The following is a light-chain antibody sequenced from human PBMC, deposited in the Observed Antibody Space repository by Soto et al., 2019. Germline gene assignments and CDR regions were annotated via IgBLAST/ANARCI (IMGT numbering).Light chain of an antibody. J-gene: IGLJ2*01. CDR3: AAWDDSLNGVV. CDR2: GND. CDR1: SSNIGGNI. V-gene: IGLV1-44*01. Sequence: QSVLTQPPSASGTPGQRVTISCSGSSSNIGGNIVNWYQQLPGTAPKLLIFGNDQRPSWVPDRFSGSKSGTSASLAISGLQSGDEANYYCAAWDDSLNGVVFGGVTKLTVL.